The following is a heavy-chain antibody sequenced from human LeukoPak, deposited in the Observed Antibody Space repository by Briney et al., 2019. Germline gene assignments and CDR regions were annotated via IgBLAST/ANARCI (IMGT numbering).Heavy chain of an antibody. J-gene: IGHJ4*02. V-gene: IGHV1-8*01. CDR1: GYTFTSYD. CDR2: MDPNSGNT. CDR3: ARDGLVVALYYFDY. D-gene: IGHD3-22*01. Sequence: ASVKVSCRASGYTFTSYDINWARQATGQGLEWMGWMDPNSGNTGYAQKFQGRVTMTTDTSTSTAYMELRSLRSDDTAVYYCARDGLVVALYYFDYWGQGTLVTVSS.